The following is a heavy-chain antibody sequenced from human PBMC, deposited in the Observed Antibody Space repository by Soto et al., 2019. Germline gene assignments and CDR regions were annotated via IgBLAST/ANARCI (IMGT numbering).Heavy chain of an antibody. CDR1: RASIYTYS. CDR3: ATIVGANDY. V-gene: IGHV4-4*07. Sequence: SETLSLTCTVSRASIYTYSWTWIRQPAGKGLQWIGHIYSSGSANYSPSLKSRVPMSVDSSKNQISLKLSSVTAADTAVYYRATIVGANDYWGQGTLVTVSS. J-gene: IGHJ4*02. D-gene: IGHD1-26*01. CDR2: IYSSGSA.